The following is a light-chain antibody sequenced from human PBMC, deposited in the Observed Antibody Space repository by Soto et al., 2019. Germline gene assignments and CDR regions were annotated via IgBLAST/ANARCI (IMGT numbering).Light chain of an antibody. CDR2: SSS. J-gene: IGKJ5*01. Sequence: IQLTQSPSSLSASVGDRVTITCRASQGISSDLAWYQQKPGKAPKLLIYSSSTLQNGVPSRFSGSGSGTDLTLTISCLQPEDFATYYCQQLNSYPVTLGQVTRLEIK. V-gene: IGKV1-9*01. CDR3: QQLNSYPVT. CDR1: QGISSD.